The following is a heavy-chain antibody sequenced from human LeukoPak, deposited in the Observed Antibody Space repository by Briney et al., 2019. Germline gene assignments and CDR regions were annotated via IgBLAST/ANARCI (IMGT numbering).Heavy chain of an antibody. CDR1: GLNLRSCW. CDR3: VRGSSGWYGIDH. CDR2: ISLVDGHST. D-gene: IGHD6-19*01. J-gene: IGHJ4*02. Sequence: GGSLRLSCAASGLNLRSCWMHWVSQAPGKGLVWVSQISLVDGHSTYYADSVKGRFTISRDNAKNTLYLHMDSLRADDTALYYCVRGSSGWYGIDHWGQGTLVTVSS. V-gene: IGHV3-74*01.